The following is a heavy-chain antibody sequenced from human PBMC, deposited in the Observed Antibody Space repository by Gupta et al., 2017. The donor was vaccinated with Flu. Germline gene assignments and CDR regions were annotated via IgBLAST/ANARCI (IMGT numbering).Heavy chain of an antibody. Sequence: GLEWIGSIYYSGSTYYSPSLESRVTISVDTSKNQFSLNLSSVTAADTAVYYCVRELGYCSGGSCSSANAFDIWGQGTMVTVSS. V-gene: IGHV4-39*01. D-gene: IGHD2-15*01. J-gene: IGHJ3*02. CDR3: VRELGYCSGGSCSSANAFDI. CDR2: IYYSGST.